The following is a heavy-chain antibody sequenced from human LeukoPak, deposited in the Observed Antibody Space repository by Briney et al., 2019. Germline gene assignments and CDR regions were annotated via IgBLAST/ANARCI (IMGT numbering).Heavy chain of an antibody. CDR3: ARHRGYRFYYDSSGSAFDI. Sequence: SETLSLTCTVSGDSISSRTSDFWGWIRQPPGKGLEWIGEIYHSGNSNYNPSLESRVTISVDKSKNQFSLKLSSVTAADTAVYYCARHRGYRFYYDSSGSAFDIWGQGTMVTVSS. V-gene: IGHV4-39*01. D-gene: IGHD3-22*01. J-gene: IGHJ3*02. CDR2: IYHSGNS. CDR1: GDSISSRTSDF.